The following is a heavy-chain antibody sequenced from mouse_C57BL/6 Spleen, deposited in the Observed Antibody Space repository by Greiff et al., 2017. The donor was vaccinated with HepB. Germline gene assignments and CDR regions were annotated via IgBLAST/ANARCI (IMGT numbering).Heavy chain of an antibody. CDR3: ANYYASNYGYFDY. CDR1: GYAFSSSW. J-gene: IGHJ2*01. CDR2: IYPGDGDT. Sequence: VQLQQSGPELVKPGASVKISCKASGYAFSSSWMNWVKQRPGKGLEWIGRIYPGDGDTNYNGKFKGKATLTADKSSSTAYMQLSSLTSEDSAVYFCANYYASNYGYFDYWGQGTTLTVSS. D-gene: IGHD1-1*01. V-gene: IGHV1-82*01.